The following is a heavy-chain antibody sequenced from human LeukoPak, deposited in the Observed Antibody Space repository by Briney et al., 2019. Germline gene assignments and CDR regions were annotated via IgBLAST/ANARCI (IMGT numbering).Heavy chain of an antibody. Sequence: SQTLSLTCAVSGGSISSGGYSWSWLRQPPGKGLEWIGYIYHSGSTYYNPSLKSRVTISVDRSKNQFSLKLSSVTAADTAVYYCARHGGSSWYNNWFDPWGQGTLVTVSS. J-gene: IGHJ5*02. CDR3: ARHGGSSWYNNWFDP. CDR2: IYHSGST. V-gene: IGHV4-30-2*01. D-gene: IGHD6-13*01. CDR1: GGSISSGGYS.